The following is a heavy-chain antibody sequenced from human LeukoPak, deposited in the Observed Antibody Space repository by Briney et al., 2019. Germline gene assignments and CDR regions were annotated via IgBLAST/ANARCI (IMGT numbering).Heavy chain of an antibody. CDR2: IWYDGSNK. Sequence: GGSLRLSCAASGFTFSSYGMHWVRQAPGKGLEWVAVIWYDGSNKYYADSVKGRFTISRDNSKNTLYLQMNSLRAEDTAVYYCARVGSTVTTFDYWGQGTLVTVSS. V-gene: IGHV3-33*01. CDR1: GFTFSSYG. J-gene: IGHJ4*02. D-gene: IGHD4-11*01. CDR3: ARVGSTVTTFDY.